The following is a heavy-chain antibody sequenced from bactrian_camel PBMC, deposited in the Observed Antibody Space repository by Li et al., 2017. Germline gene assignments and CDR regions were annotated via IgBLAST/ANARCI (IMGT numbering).Heavy chain of an antibody. CDR1: GYSASAYC. J-gene: IGHJ6*01. D-gene: IGHD1*01. CDR3: AARIWCLLGSLSEADFGH. V-gene: IGHV3S1*01. CDR2: IGTNGVT. Sequence: HVQLVESGGGSVHPGGSLRLSCAASGYSASAYCLAWFRQVPGKPREGVAGIGTNGVTRVADSVMGRFTISRDAAKTTLYLQMDNLKSEDAAMYYCAARIWCLLGSLSEADFGHWGQGTQVTVS.